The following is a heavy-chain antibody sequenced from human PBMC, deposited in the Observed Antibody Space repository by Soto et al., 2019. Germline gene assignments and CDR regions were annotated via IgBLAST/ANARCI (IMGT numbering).Heavy chain of an antibody. CDR3: ARDGGYSSSWYVSDY. CDR2: IIPIFGTA. V-gene: IGHV1-69*13. Sequence: ASVKVSCKASGGTFSSYAISWVRQAPGQGLEWMGGIIPIFGTANYAQKFQGRVTITADESTSTAYMDLSSLRSEATAVYYCARDGGYSSSWYVSDYWGQGTLVTVSS. CDR1: GGTFSSYA. D-gene: IGHD6-13*01. J-gene: IGHJ4*02.